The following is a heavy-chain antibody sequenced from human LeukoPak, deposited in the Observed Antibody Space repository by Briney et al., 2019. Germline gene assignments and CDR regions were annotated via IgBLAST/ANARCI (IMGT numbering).Heavy chain of an antibody. V-gene: IGHV3-23*01. Sequence: GGSLRLSCAASGFTFTSFAMSWVRQTPGKGLERVSAIGGGDGSTYYADSVKGRFTISRDNSKNTLYLQMNSLRAEDTAVYYCANELGYCSGGSCPDYWGQGTLVTVSS. CDR1: GFTFTSFA. CDR2: IGGGDGST. D-gene: IGHD2-15*01. J-gene: IGHJ4*02. CDR3: ANELGYCSGGSCPDY.